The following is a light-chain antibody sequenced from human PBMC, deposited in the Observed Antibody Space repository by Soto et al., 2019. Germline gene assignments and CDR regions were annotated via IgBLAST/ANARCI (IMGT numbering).Light chain of an antibody. V-gene: IGKV1-5*01. CDR2: DAS. Sequence: DIQMTQSPSTLSASVGDRVAITCRASQSVYRWLAWYQQKPGKAPKLLIYDASSLESGVPSRFSGRGSGTEFTLTISSLQPDDFATYYCQQYSSYWRTFGQGTKVDIK. J-gene: IGKJ1*01. CDR3: QQYSSYWRT. CDR1: QSVYRW.